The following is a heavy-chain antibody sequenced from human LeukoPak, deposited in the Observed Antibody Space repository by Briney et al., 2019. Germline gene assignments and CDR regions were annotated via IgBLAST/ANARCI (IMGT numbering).Heavy chain of an antibody. Sequence: GGSLRLSCAASGFTVSSNYMSWVRQAPGKGLEWVSVIYSGGSTYYEDTVKGRFTISRDHSKNTLSLQMNNLKAEDTAVYYCARDHSGGASYYFDYWGQGTLVTVSS. CDR2: IYSGGST. CDR3: ARDHSGGASYYFDY. J-gene: IGHJ4*02. D-gene: IGHD3-16*01. CDR1: GFTVSSNY. V-gene: IGHV3-66*01.